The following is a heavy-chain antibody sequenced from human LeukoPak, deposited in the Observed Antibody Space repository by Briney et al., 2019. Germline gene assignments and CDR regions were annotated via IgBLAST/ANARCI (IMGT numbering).Heavy chain of an antibody. CDR3: ARAGVDTAMDPGIDY. V-gene: IGHV1-46*01. CDR2: IDPSGGST. Sequence: ASVKVSCKASGYTFTNYYLHWVRQAPGQGLEWMGIIDPSGGSTTYAQKFQGRVTMTRDTSTSTVYMELTSLRSDDTAVYYCARAGVDTAMDPGIDYWGQGTLVTVSS. CDR1: GYTFTNYY. D-gene: IGHD5-18*01. J-gene: IGHJ4*02.